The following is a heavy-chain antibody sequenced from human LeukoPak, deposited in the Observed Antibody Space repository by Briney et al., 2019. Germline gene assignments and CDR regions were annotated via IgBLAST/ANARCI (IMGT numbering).Heavy chain of an antibody. D-gene: IGHD3-22*01. CDR2: IRYDESNK. CDR1: GFIFSSFG. CDR3: ARQMIEGRHYYSMDV. Sequence: GGSLRLSCAASGFIFSSFGMHWVRQGPGKGLEWVAFIRYDESNKYYADSVKGRFTISRDNSKNTVYLQMNSLRGEDTAVYFCARQMIEGRHYYSMDVWGKGTSVIVSS. J-gene: IGHJ6*03. V-gene: IGHV3-30*02.